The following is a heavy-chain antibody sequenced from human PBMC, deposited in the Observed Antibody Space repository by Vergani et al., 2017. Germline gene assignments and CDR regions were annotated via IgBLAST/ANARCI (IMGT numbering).Heavy chain of an antibody. Sequence: QVQLQESGPGLVKPSETLSLTCTVSGGSISSYYWSWIRQPPGKGLEWIGYIYYSGSTNYNPSLKSRVTISVDTSKNQFSLKLSSVTAADTAVYYCAREVTCSSTSCYSGAFVIWGQGTMVTVSS. J-gene: IGHJ3*02. V-gene: IGHV4-59*01. D-gene: IGHD2-2*01. CDR1: GGSISSYY. CDR2: IYYSGST. CDR3: AREVTCSSTSCYSGAFVI.